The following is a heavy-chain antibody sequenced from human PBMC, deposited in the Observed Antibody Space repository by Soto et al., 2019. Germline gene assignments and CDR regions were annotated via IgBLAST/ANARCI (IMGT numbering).Heavy chain of an antibody. J-gene: IGHJ4*02. Sequence: SETLSLSCTVSGGSISSYYWSWIRQPPGKGLEWIGYIYYSGSTNYNPSLKSRVTISVDTSKNQFSLKLSSVTAADTAVYYCARRYGYSFDYWGQGTLVTVS. CDR2: IYYSGST. V-gene: IGHV4-59*08. CDR3: ARRYGYSFDY. D-gene: IGHD1-1*01. CDR1: GGSISSYY.